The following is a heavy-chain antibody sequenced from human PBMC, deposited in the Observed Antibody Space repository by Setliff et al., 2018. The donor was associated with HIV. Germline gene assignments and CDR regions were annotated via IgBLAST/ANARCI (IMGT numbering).Heavy chain of an antibody. J-gene: IGHJ4*02. V-gene: IGHV3-73*01. Sequence: GGSLRLSCAASGFTFSGSAMHWVRQASGKGLEWVGRIRSKGYGSATAYAASVKGRFTISRDDSKNTAYLQMDSLKTEDTAVYYCTRHSTDPWSLLDYWGQGTLVTSPQ. CDR3: TRHSTDPWSLLDY. CDR1: GFTFSGSA. D-gene: IGHD1-1*01. CDR2: IRSKGYGSAT.